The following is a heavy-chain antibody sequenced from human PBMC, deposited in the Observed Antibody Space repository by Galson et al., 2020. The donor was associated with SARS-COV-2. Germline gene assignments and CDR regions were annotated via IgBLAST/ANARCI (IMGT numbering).Heavy chain of an antibody. CDR2: IHYSGST. CDR1: GGSINSRAYY. Sequence: ETSETLSLTCTVSGGSINSRAYYWGWIRQPPGKGLEWIGTIHYSGSTYYNPSLKSRVTISVDTSRNQFSLKLTSVTAADTAVYYCARRFSSSSSWDFDYWGQGTLVTVSS. CDR3: ARRFSSSSSWDFDY. V-gene: IGHV4-39*01. J-gene: IGHJ4*02. D-gene: IGHD6-6*01.